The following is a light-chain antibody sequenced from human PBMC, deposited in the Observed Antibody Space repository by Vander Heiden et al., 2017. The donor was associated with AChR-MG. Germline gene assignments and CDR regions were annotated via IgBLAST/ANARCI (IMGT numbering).Light chain of an antibody. Sequence: QSVLTQPPSASGTPGQRATISCSGSSSNIGSNTVNWCQQLPGTAPRRLIYSNKQRPSGVPDRFSGSKSGTSASLAISGLQSEDEADYYCAAWDDSLNGPVFGGGTKLTVL. CDR3: AAWDDSLNGPV. CDR1: SSNIGSNT. J-gene: IGLJ2*01. V-gene: IGLV1-44*01. CDR2: SNK.